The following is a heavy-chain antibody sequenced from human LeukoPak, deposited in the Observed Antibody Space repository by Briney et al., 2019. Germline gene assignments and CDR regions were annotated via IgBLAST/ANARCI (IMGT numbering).Heavy chain of an antibody. D-gene: IGHD2-15*01. CDR3: ARGNIVDKSRVYYYYGMDV. V-gene: IGHV4-59*01. CDR2: IYYSGST. CDR1: GDSISSYY. J-gene: IGHJ6*02. Sequence: PSETLSLTCTVSGDSISSYYWSWIRQPPGKGLEWIGYIYYSGSTNYNPSLKSRVTISVDTSKNQFSLKLSSVTAADTAVYYCARGNIVDKSRVYYYYGMDVWGQGTTVTVSS.